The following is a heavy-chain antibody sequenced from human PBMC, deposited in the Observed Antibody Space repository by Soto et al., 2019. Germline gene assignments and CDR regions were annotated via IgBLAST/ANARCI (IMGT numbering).Heavy chain of an antibody. CDR3: ARDQNGSPHFDY. CDR2: IHYSGSA. Sequence: SETLSLTCTVSGGSISSYYWGWIRQPPGKGLEWIGYIHYSGSANYNPSLMSRVTISVDSSKNQFSLKLSSVTAADTAVYYCARDQNGSPHFDYWGQGTLVTVSS. J-gene: IGHJ4*02. V-gene: IGHV4-59*01. CDR1: GGSISSYY. D-gene: IGHD1-26*01.